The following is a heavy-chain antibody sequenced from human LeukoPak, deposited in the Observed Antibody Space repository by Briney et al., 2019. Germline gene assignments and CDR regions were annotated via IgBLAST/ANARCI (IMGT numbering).Heavy chain of an antibody. CDR2: ISSSGSTI. J-gene: IGHJ4*02. CDR3: ARGDHDTVRGVISRAFDY. D-gene: IGHD3-10*01. CDR1: GFTFSDYY. V-gene: IGHV3-11*01. Sequence: GGSLRLSCAASGFTFSDYYMSWIRQAPGKGLEWVSYISSSGSTIYYADSVKGRFTISRDNAKNSLYLQMNSLRAEDTAVYYCARGDHDTVRGVISRAFDYWGQGTLVTVSS.